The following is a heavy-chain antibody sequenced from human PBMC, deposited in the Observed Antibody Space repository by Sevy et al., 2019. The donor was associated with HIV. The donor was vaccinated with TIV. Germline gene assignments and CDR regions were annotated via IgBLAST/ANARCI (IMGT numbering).Heavy chain of an antibody. Sequence: GGSLRLSCAVSGLTVSSNYMGWVRQAPGKGLEWVSLIYSVGATYYADSVNGRVTIYGDDSKNTVYLQMDSLRAEDTAVYYCARGGLECKWFRSFDYWGRGTLVTVSS. V-gene: IGHV3-53*01. D-gene: IGHD3-22*01. CDR3: ARGGLECKWFRSFDY. CDR1: GLTVSSNY. J-gene: IGHJ4*02. CDR2: IYSVGAT.